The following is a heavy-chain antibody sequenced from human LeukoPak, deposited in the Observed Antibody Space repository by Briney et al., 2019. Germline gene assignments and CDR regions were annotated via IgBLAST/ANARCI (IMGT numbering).Heavy chain of an antibody. V-gene: IGHV4-34*01. CDR1: GFTFSSYA. CDR2: INHSGST. J-gene: IGHJ1*01. D-gene: IGHD3-10*01. Sequence: GSLRLSCAASGFTFSSYAMSWVRQPPGKGLEWIGEINHSGSTNYNPSLKSRVTISVDTSKNQFSLKLSSVTAADTAVYYCARLSSGSHPAGKYFQHWGQGTLVTVSS. CDR3: ARLSSGSHPAGKYFQH.